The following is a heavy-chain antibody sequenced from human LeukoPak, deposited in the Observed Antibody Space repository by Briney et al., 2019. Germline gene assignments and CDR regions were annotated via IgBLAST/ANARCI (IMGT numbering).Heavy chain of an antibody. Sequence: PSETLSLTCTVSGGSISSYYWSWIRQPPGKGLEWIGYIYYSGSTNYNPSLKSRVTILVDTSKNQFSLKLSSVTAADTAVYYCARGRCSGGSCSNYYYYYMDVWGKETTVTVSS. D-gene: IGHD2-15*01. CDR1: GGSISSYY. V-gene: IGHV4-59*01. CDR3: ARGRCSGGSCSNYYYYYMDV. J-gene: IGHJ6*03. CDR2: IYYSGST.